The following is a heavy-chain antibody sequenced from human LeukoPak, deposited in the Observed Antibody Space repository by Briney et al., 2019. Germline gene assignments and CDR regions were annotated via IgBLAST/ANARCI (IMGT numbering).Heavy chain of an antibody. Sequence: SETLSLTCTVSGGSISSYYWSWIRQPPGKGLEWIGYIYYSGSTNYNPSLKSRVTISVDTSKKQFSLKLSSVTAADTAVYYCARVDRISYGMDVWGQGTTVTVSS. CDR3: ARVDRISYGMDV. J-gene: IGHJ6*02. CDR2: IYYSGST. D-gene: IGHD1-14*01. V-gene: IGHV4-59*01. CDR1: GGSISSYY.